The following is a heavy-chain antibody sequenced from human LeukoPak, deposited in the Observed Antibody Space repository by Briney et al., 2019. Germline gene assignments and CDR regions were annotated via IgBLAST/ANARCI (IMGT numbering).Heavy chain of an antibody. D-gene: IGHD4-17*01. V-gene: IGHV4-61*01. CDR1: DGSISSSNYY. CDR2: IYYSGST. J-gene: IGHJ5*02. Sequence: SETLSLTCIVSDGSISSSNYYWGWIRQPPGKGLEWIGYIYYSGSTNYNPSLKSRVTISVDTSKNQFSLKLSSVTAADTAVYYCARDTHPYGDYAWGFDPWGQGTLVTVSS. CDR3: ARDTHPYGDYAWGFDP.